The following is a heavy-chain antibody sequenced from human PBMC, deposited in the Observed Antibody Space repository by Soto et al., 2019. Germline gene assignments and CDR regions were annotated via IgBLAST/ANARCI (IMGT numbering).Heavy chain of an antibody. Sequence: GGSLTLSCTASGFYITNAWMTWVRQAAGRGLEWVGHISSRADGKERDYATSGKGMLIVTCNNSKDTQFRPMNSLKTDDTGVYFCATDFQTDCDKTSCYVGVYYYDDLDDWGQGTTVTVSS. CDR2: ISSRADGKER. V-gene: IGHV3-15*07. CDR3: ATDFQTDCDKTSCYVGVYYYDDLDD. CDR1: GFYITNAW. J-gene: IGHJ6*02. D-gene: IGHD2-2*01.